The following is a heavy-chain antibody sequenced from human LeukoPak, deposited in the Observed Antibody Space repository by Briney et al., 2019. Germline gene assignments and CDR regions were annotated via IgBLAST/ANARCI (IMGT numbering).Heavy chain of an antibody. Sequence: GASVKVSCKASGYTFTSYDINWVRQATGQGLEWMGWMSPNSGNTGYAQKFQGRVTMTRNTSISTAYMELSSLRSEDTAVYYCARGSVITRLVPVGYWGQGTLVTVSS. CDR3: ARGSVITRLVPVGY. CDR1: GYTFTSYD. V-gene: IGHV1-8*01. CDR2: MSPNSGNT. D-gene: IGHD6-19*01. J-gene: IGHJ4*02.